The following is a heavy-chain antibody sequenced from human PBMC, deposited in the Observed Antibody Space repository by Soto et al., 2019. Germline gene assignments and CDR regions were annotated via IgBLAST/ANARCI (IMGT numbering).Heavy chain of an antibody. CDR2: IDPSDSRT. CDR3: ARHHSTGDFDF. Sequence: GESLKISFEASGYMFPIYHISWVRQMPVKGLEWVGKIDPSDSRTMYRPSSRARITISVDKSINTAYLEWGRLKASDTAMYYCARHHSTGDFDFWGQWTQVTVSS. D-gene: IGHD1-1*01. V-gene: IGHV5-10-1*01. CDR1: GYMFPIYH. J-gene: IGHJ4*02.